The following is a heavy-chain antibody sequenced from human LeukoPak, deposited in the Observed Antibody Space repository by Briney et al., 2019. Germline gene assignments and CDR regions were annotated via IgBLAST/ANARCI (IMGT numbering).Heavy chain of an antibody. D-gene: IGHD3-3*01. V-gene: IGHV4-34*01. Sequence: SETPSLTCGVYGGSFSGYYWSWIRQPPGKGLEWIGEINDGRSTKYNPSLKSRVTISVDTSKNQFSLKVNSVTAADTAVYYCARRPRVAIFGVVKKGGNWFDPWGQGTLVTVSS. CDR1: GGSFSGYY. J-gene: IGHJ5*02. CDR3: ARRPRVAIFGVVKKGGNWFDP. CDR2: INDGRST.